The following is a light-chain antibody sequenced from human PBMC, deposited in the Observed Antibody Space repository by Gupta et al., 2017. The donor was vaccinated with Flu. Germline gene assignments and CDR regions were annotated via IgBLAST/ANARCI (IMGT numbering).Light chain of an antibody. V-gene: IGLV2-11*03. CDR2: SVG. Sequence: VTFSFTGSGYDIGRVDYVSWFQQFPGNAPNLIIYSVGERPSGVPDRFSGSKSGNTASLTISGLQAEDEADYYCCSYAGTFTFVFGGGTKVTVL. CDR1: GYDIGRVDY. J-gene: IGLJ2*01. CDR3: CSYAGTFTFV.